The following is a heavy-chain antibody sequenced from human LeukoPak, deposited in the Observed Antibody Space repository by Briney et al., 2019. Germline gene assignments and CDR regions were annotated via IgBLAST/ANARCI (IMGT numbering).Heavy chain of an antibody. D-gene: IGHD5-12*01. J-gene: IGHJ6*02. V-gene: IGHV3-9*01. CDR3: AKCGFGNYYGMDV. CDR2: ISWNSGSI. Sequence: GRSLRLSCAASRFTFDDYAMHWVRQAPGKGLEWVSGISWNSGSIGYADSVKGRFTISRDNAKNSLYLQMNSLRAEDTALYYCAKCGFGNYYGMDVWGQGTTVTVSS. CDR1: RFTFDDYA.